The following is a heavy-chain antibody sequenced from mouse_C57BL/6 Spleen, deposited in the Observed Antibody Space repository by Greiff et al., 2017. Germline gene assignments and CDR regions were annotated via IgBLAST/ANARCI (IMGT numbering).Heavy chain of an antibody. D-gene: IGHD2-1*01. CDR3: AIDGNYHDYFDY. CDR2: INPSGSDT. CDR1: GYTFTSYW. J-gene: IGHJ2*01. Sequence: QVQLQQSGAELARPGASVKMSCKASGYTFTSYWMHWVKQRPGQGLEWIGYINPSGSDTKYNQKFKDKATLTADKSSSTAYMQLSSLTSEDSAVYYCAIDGNYHDYFDYWGQGTTLTVSS. V-gene: IGHV1-7*01.